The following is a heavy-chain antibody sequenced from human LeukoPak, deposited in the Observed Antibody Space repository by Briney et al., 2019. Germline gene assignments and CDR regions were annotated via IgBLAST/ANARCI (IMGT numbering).Heavy chain of an antibody. CDR2: IHPVDSGT. CDR1: GYSFTNYW. J-gene: IGHJ4*02. V-gene: IGHV5-51*01. CDR3: ARGGTYRYGSSDY. Sequence: GESLKISCQGSGYSFTNYWIAWVRQLPGKGLEWMGIIHPVDSGTRYSPSFQGQVTMSVDESITTAYLQWSSLRASDSAIYYCARGGTYRYGSSDYWGQGTLVTVSS. D-gene: IGHD5-18*01.